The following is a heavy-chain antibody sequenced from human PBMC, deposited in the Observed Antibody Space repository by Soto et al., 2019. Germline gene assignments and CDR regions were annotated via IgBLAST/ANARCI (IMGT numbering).Heavy chain of an antibody. Sequence: SETLSLTCAVYGGSFNDHYWTWIRQPPGKGLEWIGEVNHRGSTNYNPPLKSRVTISADTSKNQVSLKLTSVTAADTAVYYCVRGISVNVLVQRDAPDKYHFDSWGQGTLVTGS. CDR3: VRGISVNVLVQRDAPDKYHFDS. CDR1: GGSFNDHY. D-gene: IGHD6-13*01. J-gene: IGHJ5*01. CDR2: VNHRGST. V-gene: IGHV4-34*01.